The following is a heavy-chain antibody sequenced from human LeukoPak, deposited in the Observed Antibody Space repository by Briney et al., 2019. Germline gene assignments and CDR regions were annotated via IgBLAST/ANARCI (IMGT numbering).Heavy chain of an antibody. CDR2: ISGSGGST. CDR1: GFTFSGYA. J-gene: IGHJ4*02. D-gene: IGHD2-2*01. V-gene: IGHV3-23*01. CDR3: ANARGSTSPPPFDY. Sequence: GGSLRLSCAASGFTFSGYAMSWVRQAPGKGLEWVSAISGSGGSTYYADSVKGRFTISRDNSKNTLYLQMNSLRAEDTAVYYCANARGSTSPPPFDYWGQGTLVTVSS.